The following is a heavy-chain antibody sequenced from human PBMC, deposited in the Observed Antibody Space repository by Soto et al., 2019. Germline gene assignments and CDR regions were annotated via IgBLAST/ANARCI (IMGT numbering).Heavy chain of an antibody. CDR1: GGSISSGGYY. V-gene: IGHV4-31*03. D-gene: IGHD3-22*01. J-gene: IGHJ6*02. CDR3: ARDLYYYDSSGYEVDYYYGMDV. Sequence: SETLSLTCTVSGGSISSGGYYWSWIHQHPGKGLEWIGYIYYSGSTYYNPSLKSRVTISVDTSKNQFSLKLSSVTAADTAVYYCARDLYYYDSSGYEVDYYYGMDVWGQGTTVTVSS. CDR2: IYYSGST.